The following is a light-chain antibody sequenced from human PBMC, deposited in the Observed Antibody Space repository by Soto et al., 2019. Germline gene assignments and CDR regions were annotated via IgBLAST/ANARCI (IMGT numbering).Light chain of an antibody. CDR2: EVS. CDR1: RSDVGGFKY. V-gene: IGLV2-8*01. CDR3: SSYAGSDNVL. J-gene: IGLJ2*01. Sequence: QSVLTQPPSASGSPGQSVSISCTGTRSDVGGFKYVSWYQQHPGKAPKLVIYEVSKRPSGVPDRFSGSKSGNTASLTVSGLQADDEADYYCSSYAGSDNVLFGGGTKLTVL.